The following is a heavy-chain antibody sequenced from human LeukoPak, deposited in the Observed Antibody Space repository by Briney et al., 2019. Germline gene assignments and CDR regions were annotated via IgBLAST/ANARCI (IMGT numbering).Heavy chain of an antibody. Sequence: GGSLRLSCAASGFTFSDHYMDWVRQAPGKGLEWVGRTRNKANSYTTEYAASVKGRFTISRDDSKNSLYLQMNSLKTEDTAVYYCARVDGGDSGSYYVDYWGQGTLVTVSS. CDR3: ARVDGGDSGSYYVDY. CDR2: TRNKANSYTT. J-gene: IGHJ4*02. D-gene: IGHD1-26*01. V-gene: IGHV3-72*01. CDR1: GFTFSDHY.